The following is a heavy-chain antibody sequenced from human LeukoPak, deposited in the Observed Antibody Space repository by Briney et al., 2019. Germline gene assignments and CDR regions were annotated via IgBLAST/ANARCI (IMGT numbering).Heavy chain of an antibody. Sequence: GGSLRLSCAASGFTFSSYGMHWVRQAPGRGLEWVAIIWHDGSNKYYADSVKGRFTISRDNSKNTLDLQMNSPRAEDTAVYYCARDRSSGAFDYWGQGTLVTVSS. CDR1: GFTFSSYG. D-gene: IGHD2-15*01. J-gene: IGHJ4*02. CDR2: IWHDGSNK. CDR3: ARDRSSGAFDY. V-gene: IGHV3-33*01.